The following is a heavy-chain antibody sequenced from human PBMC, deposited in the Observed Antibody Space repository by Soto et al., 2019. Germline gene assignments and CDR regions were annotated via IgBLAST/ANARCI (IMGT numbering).Heavy chain of an antibody. CDR3: ARRAYSASSESY. CDR2: ISYEGSIK. D-gene: IGHD5-12*01. CDR1: GFSFSSYG. V-gene: IGHV3-30-3*01. J-gene: IGHJ4*02. Sequence: QVRLVESGGGVVQPGRSLRLSCVASGFSFSSYGMHWVRQAPGTGLQWVAIISYEGSIKNYADSVKDRFTISRDNSRNTLFLQMNSLSPDDTAVYYCARRAYSASSESYWGQGTLVTVSS.